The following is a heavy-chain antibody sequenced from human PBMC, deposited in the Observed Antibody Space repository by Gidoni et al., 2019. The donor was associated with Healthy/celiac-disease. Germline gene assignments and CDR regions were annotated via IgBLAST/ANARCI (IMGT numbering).Heavy chain of an antibody. CDR1: GFTFSSYG. D-gene: IGHD2-15*01. CDR2: ISYDGSNN. V-gene: IGHV3-30*18. Sequence: LSCAASGFTFSSYGMHWVRQAPGKGLGWGAVISYDGSNNYYADSEKGRFTITRDNSKNTLYLQMNSLRSEDTAVYYCAKDPVTYTSVVVAATHGCGIDYWGQGTLVTVSS. CDR3: AKDPVTYTSVVVAATHGCGIDY. J-gene: IGHJ4*02.